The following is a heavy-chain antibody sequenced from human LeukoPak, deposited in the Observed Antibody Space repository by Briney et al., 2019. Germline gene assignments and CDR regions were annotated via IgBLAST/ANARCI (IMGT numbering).Heavy chain of an antibody. V-gene: IGHV4-31*03. CDR2: IYYSGST. CDR1: GGSISSGGYY. Sequence: KASETLSLTCTVSGGSISSGGYYWSWIRQHPGKGLEWIGYIYYSGSTYYNPSLKSRVTISVDTSKNQFSLKLSSVTAADTAVYYCGRGGYGGNWDYFDYWGPGTLVTVSS. CDR3: GRGGYGGNWDYFDY. D-gene: IGHD4-23*01. J-gene: IGHJ4*03.